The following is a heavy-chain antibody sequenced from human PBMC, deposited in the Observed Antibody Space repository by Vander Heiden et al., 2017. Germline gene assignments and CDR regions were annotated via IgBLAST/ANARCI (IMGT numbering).Heavy chain of an antibody. Sequence: EVQLLQSGGGLVQPGGHLRLSCEASGFTCSTDATSWVRQAPATGLEWVSSISGSSGSRYYADSVQGRFTISRDNSKNTLCLQMNSVRAEDTAVYYCAKDSNYGSGSYYEGWGQGTLVTVSS. D-gene: IGHD3-10*01. J-gene: IGHJ4*02. V-gene: IGHV3-23*01. CDR3: AKDSNYGSGSYYEG. CDR1: GFTCSTDA. CDR2: ISGSSGSR.